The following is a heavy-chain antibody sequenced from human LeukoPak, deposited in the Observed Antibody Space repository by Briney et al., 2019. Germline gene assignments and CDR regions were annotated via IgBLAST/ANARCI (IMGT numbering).Heavy chain of an antibody. Sequence: PSETLSLTCTVSGDSISNYYWSWIRQPAGKGLEWVGRIYSTGSTNYNPSLKSRVIMSVDTSKKQFSLKLTSVTAADTAVYYCAREFDYEGVDPWGQGTLVTVSS. V-gene: IGHV4-4*07. CDR1: GDSISNYY. J-gene: IGHJ5*02. CDR2: IYSTGST. CDR3: AREFDYEGVDP. D-gene: IGHD4-17*01.